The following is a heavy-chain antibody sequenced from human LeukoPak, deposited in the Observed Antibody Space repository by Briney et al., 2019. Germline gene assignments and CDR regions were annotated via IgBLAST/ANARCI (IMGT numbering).Heavy chain of an antibody. D-gene: IGHD6-13*01. CDR3: ARQGGSSSPYYYYYMDV. J-gene: IGHJ6*03. CDR1: GYSLSSGYY. V-gene: IGHV4-38-2*01. CDR2: MNHSGST. Sequence: PSETLSLTCAVSGYSLSSGYYWGCCRPPPGKGLEWIGCMNHSGSTYYNPSLKSRVTISVDTSKNQFSLKLSSVTAADTAVYYCARQGGSSSPYYYYYMDVWGKGTTVTVSS.